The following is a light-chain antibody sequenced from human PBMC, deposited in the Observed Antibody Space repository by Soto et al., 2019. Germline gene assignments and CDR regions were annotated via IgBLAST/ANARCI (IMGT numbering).Light chain of an antibody. CDR2: GAS. CDR1: QSVSSSY. J-gene: IGKJ4*01. CDR3: QQYGSSPLT. Sequence: IVLTQSPGTLSLSPGERATLSCSASQSVSSSYLAWYQQKPGQAPRLLIYGASSRATGIPDRFSGSESGTDFTLTISRLEPEDFAVYYCQQYGSSPLTFGGGTKVDIK. V-gene: IGKV3-20*01.